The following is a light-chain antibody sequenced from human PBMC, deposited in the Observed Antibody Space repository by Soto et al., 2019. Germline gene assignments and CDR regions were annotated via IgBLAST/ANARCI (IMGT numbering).Light chain of an antibody. CDR1: SGSIASNY. J-gene: IGLJ2*01. V-gene: IGLV6-57*04. CDR3: QSYDRSVVI. Sequence: NFMLTQPHSVSESPGKTVTLSCIRSSGSIASNYVQWYQQRPGSAPTTVIYEDNQRPSGVPDRFSGSIDSSSTSASLTISGLKTEDEADYYCQSYDRSVVIFGGGTKLTVL. CDR2: EDN.